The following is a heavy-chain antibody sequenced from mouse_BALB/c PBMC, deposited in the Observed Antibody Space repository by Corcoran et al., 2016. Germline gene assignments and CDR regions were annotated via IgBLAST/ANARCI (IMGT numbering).Heavy chain of an antibody. Sequence: EVQLQQSGPELVKPGASVKMSCKASGYTFTSYVMHWVKQKPGQGLEWIGYINPYNDGTKYNEKFKGKATLTSDKSSSTAYMELISLTSEDSAVYYCARSEYYGSSYRSSYAMDYWGQGTSVTVSS. CDR1: GYTFTSYV. CDR3: ARSEYYGSSYRSSYAMDY. D-gene: IGHD1-1*01. V-gene: IGHV1S136*01. CDR2: INPYNDGT. J-gene: IGHJ4*01.